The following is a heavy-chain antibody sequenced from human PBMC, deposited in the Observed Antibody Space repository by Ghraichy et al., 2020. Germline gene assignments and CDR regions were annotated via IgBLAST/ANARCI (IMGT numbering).Heavy chain of an antibody. CDR3: ARGAFWNGFDY. J-gene: IGHJ4*02. D-gene: IGHD1-1*01. Sequence: SCTVSGDSISSSSYYWGWIRQPPGRGLDWIGTIYYSGSSYYSPSLKSRVTISVDTSKNQFSLKVSSVTAADTAVYYCARGAFWNGFDYWGQGTLVTVSS. V-gene: IGHV4-39*01. CDR1: GDSISSSSYY. CDR2: IYYSGSS.